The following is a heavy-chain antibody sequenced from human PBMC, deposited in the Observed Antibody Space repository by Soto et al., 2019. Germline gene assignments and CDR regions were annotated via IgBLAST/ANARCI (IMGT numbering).Heavy chain of an antibody. D-gene: IGHD1-1*01. CDR2: IYYSGST. CDR1: GGSISSSSYF. Sequence: PSETLSLTCSVSGGSISSSSYFWGWIRQPPGKGLEWIGSIYYSGSTYYSPSFRGRVSISIDTSKNQFSLNVTSVTAADTAVYYCARWTYNQGFDPWGQGTLVTVSS. J-gene: IGHJ5*02. V-gene: IGHV4-39*07. CDR3: ARWTYNQGFDP.